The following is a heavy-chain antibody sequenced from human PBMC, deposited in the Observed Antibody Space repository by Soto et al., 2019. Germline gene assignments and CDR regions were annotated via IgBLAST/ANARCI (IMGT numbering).Heavy chain of an antibody. CDR1: GFTFNQFG. V-gene: IGHV3-33*01. Sequence: QVQLEESGGGLVQPGRSLRLSCVVSGFTFNQFGMHWVRQAPGKGLEWVAVIWYDGSDAYYADSVKGRFTISRDDSKNTLYLKMTSMGVADTAIYYRAREGVGVVGGAIIPFDHWGQGTIVTVSS. CDR2: IWYDGSDA. J-gene: IGHJ4*02. CDR3: AREGVGVVGGAIIPFDH. D-gene: IGHD3-16*02.